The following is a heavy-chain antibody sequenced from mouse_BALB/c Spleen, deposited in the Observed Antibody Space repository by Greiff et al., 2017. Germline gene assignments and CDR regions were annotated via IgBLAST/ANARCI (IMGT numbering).Heavy chain of an antibody. D-gene: IGHD2-5*01. J-gene: IGHJ3*01. Sequence: DVQLVESGGGLVKPGGSLKLSCAASGFTFSSYDMSWVRQSPEKRLEWVAEISSGGSYTYYPDTVTGRFTISSDNAKNTLYLEMSSLRSEDTAMYYCARTTVYSRGWFAYWGQGTLVTVSA. V-gene: IGHV5-9-4*01. CDR1: GFTFSSYD. CDR3: ARTTVYSRGWFAY. CDR2: ISSGGSYT.